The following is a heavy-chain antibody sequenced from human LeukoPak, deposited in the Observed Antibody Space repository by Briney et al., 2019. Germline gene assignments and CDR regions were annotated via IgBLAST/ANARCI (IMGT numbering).Heavy chain of an antibody. V-gene: IGHV1-18*04. CDR1: GYTFTSYG. CDR3: ARDKTDSSSWHPNWFDP. Sequence: ASVKVSCKASGYTFTSYGISWVRQAPGQGLEWMGWISAYNGNTNYAQKLQGRVTMTTDTSTSTAYMELRSLRSDDTAVYYCARDKTDSSSWHPNWFDPWGQGTLVTVSS. J-gene: IGHJ5*02. CDR2: ISAYNGNT. D-gene: IGHD6-13*01.